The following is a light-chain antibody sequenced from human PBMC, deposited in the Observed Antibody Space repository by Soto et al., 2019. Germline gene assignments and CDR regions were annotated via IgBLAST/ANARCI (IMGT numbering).Light chain of an antibody. CDR2: GAS. J-gene: IGKJ1*01. V-gene: IGKV3-20*01. CDR1: PSVSSSY. CDR3: QQYGSSPPWT. Sequence: EIVLTQSPGTLSLSPGERATLSCRASPSVSSSYLAWYQQKPGQAPRLLIYGASSRSTGIPDRFRGSGSGTDFTLTISRLEPEDLAVYYCQQYGSSPPWTFGQGTKVEIK.